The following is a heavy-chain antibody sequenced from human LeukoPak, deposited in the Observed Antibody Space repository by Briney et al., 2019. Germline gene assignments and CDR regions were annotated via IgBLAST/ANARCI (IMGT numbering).Heavy chain of an antibody. V-gene: IGHV3-23*01. CDR3: AREIRAAYDY. CDR1: GFTFSSYA. Sequence: PGGSLRLSCAASGFTFSSYAMSWVRQAPGKGLEWVSGISGSGGSTYHADSVKGRFTISRDNSKNTLYLQMNSLRAEDTAVYYCAREIRAAYDYWGQGTLVTVSS. D-gene: IGHD6-13*01. CDR2: ISGSGGST. J-gene: IGHJ4*02.